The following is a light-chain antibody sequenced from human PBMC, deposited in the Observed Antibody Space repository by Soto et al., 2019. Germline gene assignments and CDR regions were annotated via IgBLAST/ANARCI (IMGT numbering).Light chain of an antibody. J-gene: IGKJ5*01. CDR2: GAS. CDR3: QNPQT. Sequence: EIVMTQSPATLSVSTGERVTLSCRASQSVSSNLAWYQQKVGQAPRLLIYGASTRATGIPARLSGSGSGTDFTLPITSLQSEDFAVHYCQNPQTFGQGTRVEIK. V-gene: IGKV3-15*01. CDR1: QSVSSN.